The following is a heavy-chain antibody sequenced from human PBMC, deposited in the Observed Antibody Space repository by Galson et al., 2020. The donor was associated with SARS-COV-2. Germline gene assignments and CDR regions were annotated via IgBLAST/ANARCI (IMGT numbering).Heavy chain of an antibody. CDR2: IKDDSSEK. Sequence: GESLKISCVGSGFTFSTLWMTWVRQAPGQGLEWVANIKDDSSEKNCVDSVKGRFTIFGDNAKSSVFLQMDSLRAEDAAVYYCAGGSGYLIEYWGRGTLVTVSS. J-gene: IGHJ4*02. D-gene: IGHD3-3*01. V-gene: IGHV3-7*01. CDR3: AGGSGYLIEY. CDR1: GFTFSTLW.